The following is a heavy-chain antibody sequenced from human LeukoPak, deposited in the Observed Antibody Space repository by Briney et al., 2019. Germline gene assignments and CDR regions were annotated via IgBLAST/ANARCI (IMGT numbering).Heavy chain of an antibody. V-gene: IGHV4-38-2*01. D-gene: IGHD2-2*01. CDR3: ARVIGYCSSTSCYWFDP. J-gene: IGHJ5*02. CDR1: GYSISSGYY. Sequence: SETLSLTCAVSGYSISSGYYWGWIRQPPGKGLEWIGIIYHSGRTYYNPSLKSRVTISVDTSKNQLSLKLSSVTAADTDVYYCARVIGYCSSTSCYWFDPWGQGTLVTVSS. CDR2: IYHSGRT.